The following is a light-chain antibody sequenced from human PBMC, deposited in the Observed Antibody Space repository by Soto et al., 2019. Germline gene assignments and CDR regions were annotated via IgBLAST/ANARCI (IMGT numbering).Light chain of an antibody. Sequence: EIVMTQSPASLSVSPGESVTLSCRASQSVHTFLAWYQQKPGQAPRLLIYGASTRATGVPARFSGSGSGTDFTLTIYSLEPEDFAVYYCHQRSNWPPDTFG. CDR2: GAS. J-gene: IGKJ5*01. V-gene: IGKV3-11*01. CDR1: QSVHTF. CDR3: HQRSNWPPDT.